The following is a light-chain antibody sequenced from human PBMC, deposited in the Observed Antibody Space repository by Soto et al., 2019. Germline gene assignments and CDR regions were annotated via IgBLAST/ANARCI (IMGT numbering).Light chain of an antibody. V-gene: IGKV3-20*01. CDR2: GAS. Sequence: IVLTQSPGTLSLSPGERASLSCRASQSVSSNYLAWFQQKPGQAPRLLISGASNRASDIPDRFSGSGSWTDFTLTISRLEPEDFAVYYCQQYGSSGTFGQGTKVDIK. CDR1: QSVSSNY. CDR3: QQYGSSGT. J-gene: IGKJ1*01.